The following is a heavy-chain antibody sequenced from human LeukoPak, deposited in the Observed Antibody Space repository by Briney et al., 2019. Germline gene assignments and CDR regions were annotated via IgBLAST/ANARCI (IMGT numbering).Heavy chain of an antibody. V-gene: IGHV1-3*01. Sequence: ASVKVSCKASGYTFTSYAMHWVRQAPGQRLEWMGWINAGNGNTKYSQKFQGRVTITRDTSASTAYMELSSLRSEDTAVYYCARDLGYCSGGSCYGAFDIWGQGTMVTVSS. CDR3: ARDLGYCSGGSCYGAFDI. D-gene: IGHD2-15*01. J-gene: IGHJ3*02. CDR2: INAGNGNT. CDR1: GYTFTSYA.